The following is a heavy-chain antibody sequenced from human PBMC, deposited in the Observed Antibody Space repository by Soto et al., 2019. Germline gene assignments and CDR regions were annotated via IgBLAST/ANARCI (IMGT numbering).Heavy chain of an antibody. CDR1: GFTFSSYG. Sequence: QVQLVESGGGVVQPGRSLRLYCAASGFTFSSYGMHWVRQAPGKGLEWVAVISYDGSNKYYADSVKGRFTISRDNSKNTLYLLMNSLGAEDTAVYYCAKAGQAIVRFRGSEYYGRDVWGQGTTVTVSS. D-gene: IGHD3-16*02. CDR3: AKAGQAIVRFRGSEYYGRDV. V-gene: IGHV3-30*18. CDR2: ISYDGSNK. J-gene: IGHJ6*02.